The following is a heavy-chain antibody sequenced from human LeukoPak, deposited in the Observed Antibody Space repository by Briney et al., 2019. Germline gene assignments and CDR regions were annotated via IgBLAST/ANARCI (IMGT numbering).Heavy chain of an antibody. V-gene: IGHV4-61*01. J-gene: IGHJ3*01. CDR1: GYSISSGYY. D-gene: IGHD4-23*01. Sequence: PSETLSLTCTVSGYSISSGYYWGWIRQPPGKGLEWIGYIYYSGSTNYNPSLKSRVTISVDTSKNQFSLKLSSVTAADTAVYYCASSYGGNWSDAFDVWGQGTMVTVSS. CDR3: ASSYGGNWSDAFDV. CDR2: IYYSGST.